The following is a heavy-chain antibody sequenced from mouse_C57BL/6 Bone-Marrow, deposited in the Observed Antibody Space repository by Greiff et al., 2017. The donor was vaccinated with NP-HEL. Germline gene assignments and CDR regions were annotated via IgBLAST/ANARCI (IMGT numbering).Heavy chain of an antibody. CDR1: GFTFSSYA. V-gene: IGHV5-4*01. Sequence: EVNVVESGGGLVKPGGSLKLSCAASGFTFSSYAMSWVRQTPEKRLEWVATISDGGSYTYYPDNVKGRFTISRDNAKNNLYLQMSHLKSEDTAMYYCARDYRGYAMDYWGQGTSVTVSS. CDR3: ARDYRGYAMDY. CDR2: ISDGGSYT. J-gene: IGHJ4*01.